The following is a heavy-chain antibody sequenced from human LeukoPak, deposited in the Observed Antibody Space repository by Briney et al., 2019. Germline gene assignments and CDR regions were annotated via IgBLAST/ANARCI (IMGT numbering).Heavy chain of an antibody. D-gene: IGHD6-6*01. Sequence: GGSLRLSCAASGFTFSSYSMNWVRQAPGKGLEWVSYISSSSSTIYYADSVKGRFTISRDNAKNSLYLRMNSLRAEDTAVYYCARDRGTKEGYNWFDPWGQGTLVTVSS. V-gene: IGHV3-48*04. CDR2: ISSSSSTI. CDR1: GFTFSSYS. CDR3: ARDRGTKEGYNWFDP. J-gene: IGHJ5*02.